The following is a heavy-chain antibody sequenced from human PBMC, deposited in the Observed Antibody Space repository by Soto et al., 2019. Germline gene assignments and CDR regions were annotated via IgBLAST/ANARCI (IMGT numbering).Heavy chain of an antibody. CDR1: GGSFSGYY. V-gene: IGHV4-34*01. CDR3: ARPLSGIFDY. D-gene: IGHD3-10*01. CDR2: INHSGST. Sequence: SETLSLTCAVYGGSFSGYYWSWIRQPPGKGLEWIGEINHSGSTNYNPSLKSRVTISVDTSKNQFSLKLSSVTAADTAVYYCARPLSGIFDYWGQGSLVTVSS. J-gene: IGHJ4*02.